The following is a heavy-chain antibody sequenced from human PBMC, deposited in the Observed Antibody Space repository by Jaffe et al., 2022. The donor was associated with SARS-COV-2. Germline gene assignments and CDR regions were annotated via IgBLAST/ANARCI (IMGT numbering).Heavy chain of an antibody. CDR1: GFTFSSYG. V-gene: IGHV3-30*18. CDR3: AKEGGGATGKFDY. Sequence: QVQLVESGGGVVQPGRSLRLSCAASGFTFSSYGMHWVRQAPGKGLEWVAVISYDGSNKYYADSVKGRFTISRDNSKNTLYLQMNSLRAEDTAVYYCAKEGGGATGKFDYWGQGTLVAVSS. J-gene: IGHJ4*02. CDR2: ISYDGSNK. D-gene: IGHD1-26*01.